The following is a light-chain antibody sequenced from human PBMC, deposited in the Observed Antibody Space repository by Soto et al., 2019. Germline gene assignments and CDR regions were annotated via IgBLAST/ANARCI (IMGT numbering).Light chain of an antibody. J-gene: IGLJ1*01. CDR1: SSDVGGYNY. CDR2: EVS. CDR3: SSYTSSSTPYV. Sequence: QSVLTQPASVSGSPGQSITISCTGTSSDVGGYNYVSWYQQHPGKAPKLMIYEVSNRPSGVSNRFSGSKSGNTASLPISGLQAEDEAAYYCSSYTSSSTPYVFGTGTKVTVL. V-gene: IGLV2-14*01.